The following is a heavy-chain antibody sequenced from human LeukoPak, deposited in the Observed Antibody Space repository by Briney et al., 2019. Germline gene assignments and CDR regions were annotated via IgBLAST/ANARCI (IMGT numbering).Heavy chain of an antibody. V-gene: IGHV1-69*05. J-gene: IGHJ3*02. Sequence: GSSVKVSCKASGGTFSSYAISWVRQAPGQGLEWMGGIIPIFGTANYAQKFQGRVTITTDESTSTAYMELRSLRSDDTAVYYCAREAVYDAFDIWGQGTMVTVSS. D-gene: IGHD2-8*01. CDR3: AREAVYDAFDI. CDR2: IIPIFGTA. CDR1: GGTFSSYA.